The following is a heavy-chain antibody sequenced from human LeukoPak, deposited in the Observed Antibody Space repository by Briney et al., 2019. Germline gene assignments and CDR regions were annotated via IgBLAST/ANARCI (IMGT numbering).Heavy chain of an antibody. CDR2: MSYEGSGK. J-gene: IGHJ6*02. D-gene: IGHD6-19*01. CDR1: EFTFSSYG. Sequence: PGGSLRLSCAASEFTFSSYGMHWVRQAPGKGLEWVAVMSYEGSGKYYADSVKGRFTISRDNSKSTLYLQMNSLRAEDTAVYYCAREAGYGMDVWGQGTTVTVSS. CDR3: AREAGYGMDV. V-gene: IGHV3-30*03.